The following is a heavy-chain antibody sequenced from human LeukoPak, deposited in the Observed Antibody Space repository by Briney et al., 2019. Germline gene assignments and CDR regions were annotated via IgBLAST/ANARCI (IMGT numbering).Heavy chain of an antibody. CDR3: VRGGTYWTVS. Sequence: GGSLRLSCAASGFVFSASYMSWVRKAPGKGLEWVATIKPDGSEKYHVDSVSGRFAISRDNTNDSLFLQMNSLRVDDTAVYYCVRGGTYWTVSWGQGTLVNVS. CDR2: IKPDGSEK. V-gene: IGHV3-7*01. J-gene: IGHJ5*01. CDR1: GFVFSASY.